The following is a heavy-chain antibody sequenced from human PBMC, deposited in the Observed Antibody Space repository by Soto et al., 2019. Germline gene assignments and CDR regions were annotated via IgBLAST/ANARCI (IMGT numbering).Heavy chain of an antibody. D-gene: IGHD2-2*01. J-gene: IGHJ6*02. V-gene: IGHV4-30-4*01. Sequence: SETLSLTCTVSGGSISSCYYYWSWIRQPPGKGLEWIGYIYYSGSTYYNPSLKSRVTISVDTSKNQFSLKLSSVTAADTAVYYCATITIEYQLGMDVWGQGTTVTVSS. CDR2: IYYSGST. CDR3: ATITIEYQLGMDV. CDR1: GGSISSCYYY.